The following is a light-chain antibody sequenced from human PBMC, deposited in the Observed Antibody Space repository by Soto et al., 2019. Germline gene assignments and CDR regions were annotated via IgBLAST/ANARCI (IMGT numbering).Light chain of an antibody. J-gene: IGKJ5*01. CDR1: QDISNY. Sequence: DIQRTQSPSSLSASVGDRATIPCQPIQDISNYLNWYQQKPGKAPKLPIYDASNLETGVPSRFSGSGSGTDFTFTISSLQPEDIATYYCQQYDNLSITFGQGTRLEIK. CDR2: DAS. V-gene: IGKV1-33*01. CDR3: QQYDNLSIT.